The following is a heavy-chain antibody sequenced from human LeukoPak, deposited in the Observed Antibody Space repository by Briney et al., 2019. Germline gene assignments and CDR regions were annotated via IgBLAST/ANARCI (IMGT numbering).Heavy chain of an antibody. CDR1: GGSISSSSYY. CDR2: IYYSGST. V-gene: IGHV4-39*07. D-gene: IGHD2-21*01. J-gene: IGHJ4*02. CDR3: AREDVGVNAVFDY. Sequence: SETLSPTCTVSGGSISSSSYYWGWIRQPPGKGLEWIGSIYYSGSTYYNPSLKSRVTISVDTSKSQFSLKLSSVTAADTAVYYCAREDVGVNAVFDYWGQGTLVTVSS.